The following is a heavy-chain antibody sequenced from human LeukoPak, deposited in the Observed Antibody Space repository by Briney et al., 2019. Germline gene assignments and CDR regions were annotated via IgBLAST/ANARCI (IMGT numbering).Heavy chain of an antibody. CDR2: IEPNSGDT. Sequence: GASVKVSCKASGYSFTGYFIHWVRQAPGQGLELMGCIEPNSGDTKYAQKFQGRVSMPRDTSTRTAYMELSRLRSDDTAVYFCARSGSTGYSLDYWGQGTLVSVSS. D-gene: IGHD3-22*01. V-gene: IGHV1-2*02. CDR1: GYSFTGYF. CDR3: ARSGSTGYSLDY. J-gene: IGHJ4*02.